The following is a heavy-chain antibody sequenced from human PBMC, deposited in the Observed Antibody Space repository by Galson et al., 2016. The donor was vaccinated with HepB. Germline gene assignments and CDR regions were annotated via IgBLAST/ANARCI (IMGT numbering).Heavy chain of an antibody. CDR1: GFRFSDYY. D-gene: IGHD3-10*01. V-gene: IGHV3-11*01. CDR2: ISSSGTTI. Sequence: SLRLSCAATGFRFSDYYMSWIRRAPGKGLEWVSHISSSGTTIYYADSVKGRFTTSRDNAKNSLSLQMNSLRAEDTAVYYCASGRREVSLSYGMDVWGHGTTVTVSS. CDR3: ASGRREVSLSYGMDV. J-gene: IGHJ6*02.